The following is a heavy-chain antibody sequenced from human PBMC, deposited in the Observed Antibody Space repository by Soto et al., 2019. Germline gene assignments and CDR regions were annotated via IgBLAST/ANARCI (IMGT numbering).Heavy chain of an antibody. Sequence: QVTLKESGPVLVKPTETLTLTCSVSGFSLSSASVGVSWIRQPPGKALEWLAHIFSNDERAYSTSLKSRLTISKGTSKSQVVLTMTNMDPVDTATYFCARMPYDRVFGMDVWGQGTTGTVSS. CDR1: GFSLSSASVG. D-gene: IGHD2-8*01. CDR3: ARMPYDRVFGMDV. CDR2: IFSNDER. J-gene: IGHJ6*02. V-gene: IGHV2-26*01.